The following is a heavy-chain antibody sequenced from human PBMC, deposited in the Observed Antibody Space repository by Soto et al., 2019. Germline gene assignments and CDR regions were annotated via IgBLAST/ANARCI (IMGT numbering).Heavy chain of an antibody. J-gene: IGHJ6*02. V-gene: IGHV3-23*01. CDR3: ATSTTGTAVAGISYYYGMDV. D-gene: IGHD6-19*01. CDR1: GFTISSYA. Sequence: GGSLRLSCAASGFTISSYAMSRVRQAPGKGLEWVSAISGSGGSTYYADSVKGRFTISRDNSKNTLYLQMNSLRAEDTAVYYCATSTTGTAVAGISYYYGMDVWRQGTTVTVSS. CDR2: ISGSGGST.